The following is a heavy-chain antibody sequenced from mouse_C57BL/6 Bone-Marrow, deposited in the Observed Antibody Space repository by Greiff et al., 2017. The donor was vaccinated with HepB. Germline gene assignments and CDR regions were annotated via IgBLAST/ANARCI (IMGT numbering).Heavy chain of an antibody. CDR1: GFTFSDYG. J-gene: IGHJ4*01. V-gene: IGHV5-17*01. CDR3: AVYYDYDYYAMDY. CDR2: ISSGSSTT. D-gene: IGHD2-4*01. Sequence: EVKLMESGGGLVKPGGSLKLSCAASGFTFSDYGMHWVRQAPEKGLEWVAYISSGSSTTYYADTVKGRFTISRDNAKNTLFLPMTSLRSEDTAMYYCAVYYDYDYYAMDYWGQGTSVTVSS.